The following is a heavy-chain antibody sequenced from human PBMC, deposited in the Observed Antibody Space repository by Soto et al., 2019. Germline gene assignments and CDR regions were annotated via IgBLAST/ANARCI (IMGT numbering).Heavy chain of an antibody. CDR1: GFTFSSYS. V-gene: IGHV3-21*01. D-gene: IGHD3-10*02. J-gene: IGHJ4*02. CDR2: ISSSSSYI. Sequence: EVQLVESGGGLVKPGGSLRLSCAASGFTFSSYSMNWFRQAPGKGLEWVSSISSSSSYIYYADSVKGRFTISRDNAKNSLYLQMNSLRAEDTAVYYCARGLTMYYFDYWGQGTLVTVSS. CDR3: ARGLTMYYFDY.